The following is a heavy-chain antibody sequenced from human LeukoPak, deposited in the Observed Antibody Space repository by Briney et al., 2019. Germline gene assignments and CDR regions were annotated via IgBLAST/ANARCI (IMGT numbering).Heavy chain of an antibody. CDR1: LFTLSNAW. V-gene: IGHV3-15*01. J-gene: IGHJ4*02. Sequence: GGSLRLSCAASLFTLSNAWMTWVRQAPGKGLEWVGRIKSKTDGGTTDYAAPVKGRFTISRDDSKNTLYLQMNSLKTEDTAVYYCTREAVTANGYFDYWGQGTLVTVSS. D-gene: IGHD2-21*02. CDR2: IKSKTDGGTT. CDR3: TREAVTANGYFDY.